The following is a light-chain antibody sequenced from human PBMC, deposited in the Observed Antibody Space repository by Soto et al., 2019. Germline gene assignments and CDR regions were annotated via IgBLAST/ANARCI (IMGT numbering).Light chain of an antibody. CDR1: QSVDSDY. J-gene: IGKJ5*01. V-gene: IGKV3-20*01. CDR3: HHYGGSPIT. Sequence: EIVLTQSPGTLSLSPGERATLSCRASQSVDSDYLGWFQQKPGQAPRLLIYGASTRATGIPDRFSGSGSGTDFTLTISRLEPEDFAVYYCHHYGGSPITLGQGTRLEIK. CDR2: GAS.